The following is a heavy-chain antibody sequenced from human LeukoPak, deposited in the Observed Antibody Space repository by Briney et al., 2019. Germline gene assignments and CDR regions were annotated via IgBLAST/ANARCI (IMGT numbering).Heavy chain of an antibody. Sequence: GRSLRLSCAASGFTVSSYYMSWVRQAPGKGLEWVSVIYSGGSTYYADSVKGRFTISRDNSENTLYLQVNSLRAEDTAVYYCATAAEVYYYYGMDVWGQGTTVTVSS. CDR2: IYSGGST. V-gene: IGHV3-53*01. D-gene: IGHD6-13*01. CDR1: GFTVSSYY. CDR3: ATAAEVYYYYGMDV. J-gene: IGHJ6*02.